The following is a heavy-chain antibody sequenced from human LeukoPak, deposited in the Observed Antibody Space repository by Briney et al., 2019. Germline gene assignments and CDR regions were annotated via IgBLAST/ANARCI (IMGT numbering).Heavy chain of an antibody. CDR2: INPNSGGT. CDR3: AIQTKVAAAATVYYFDY. Sequence: ASVKVSCKASGYTFTGYYLHWVRQALGQGLEWMGWINPNSGGTNYAQKFQGRVTMTRDTSISTAYMELSRLRSDDTAVYYCAIQTKVAAAATVYYFDYWGQGTLVTVSS. V-gene: IGHV1-2*02. CDR1: GYTFTGYY. D-gene: IGHD6-13*01. J-gene: IGHJ4*02.